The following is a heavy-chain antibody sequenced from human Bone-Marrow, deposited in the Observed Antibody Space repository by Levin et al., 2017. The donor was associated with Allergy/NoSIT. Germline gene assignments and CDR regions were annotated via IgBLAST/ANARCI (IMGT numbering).Heavy chain of an antibody. D-gene: IGHD7-27*01. CDR2: INSDGGRT. V-gene: IGHV3-74*01. Sequence: LSLTCAASGFRFSSSWMHWIRQRPGKGLEWVSRINSDGGRTTYADSVKGRFTISRDNAKNTLSLEMNSLRGDDTAVYFCGRAEMGYWGNWFEPWGQGTLVIVSS. CDR3: GRAEMGYWGNWFEP. CDR1: GFRFSSSW. J-gene: IGHJ5*02.